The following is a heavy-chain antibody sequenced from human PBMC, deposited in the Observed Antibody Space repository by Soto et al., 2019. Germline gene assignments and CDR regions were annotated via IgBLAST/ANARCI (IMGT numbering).Heavy chain of an antibody. Sequence: GSGPTLVNPTQTLTLTCTFSGFSLSTSGMCVSWIRQPPGKALEWLALIDWDDDKYYSTSLKTRLTISKDTSKNQVVLTMTNMDPLDTPPYYCPRIPPYANGMDVWAKGPTATVPS. CDR3: PRIPPYANGMDV. CDR2: IDWDDDK. V-gene: IGHV2-70*01. J-gene: IGHJ6*04. CDR1: GFSLSTSGMC. D-gene: IGHD4-17*01.